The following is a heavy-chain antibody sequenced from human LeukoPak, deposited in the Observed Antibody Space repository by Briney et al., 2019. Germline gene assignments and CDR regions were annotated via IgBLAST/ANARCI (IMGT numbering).Heavy chain of an antibody. CDR2: ISGRSSTI. CDR1: AFTFSDYS. J-gene: IGHJ4*02. V-gene: IGHV3-48*01. Sequence: LPGGSLRLSCAASAFTFSDYSMNWVRQAPGKGLEWLSYISGRSSTISYADSVKGRFTISRDNAKNSLYLQMNSLRAEDTAVYYCARDRIKSGSYYFDYWGQGTLVTVSS. D-gene: IGHD1-26*01. CDR3: ARDRIKSGSYYFDY.